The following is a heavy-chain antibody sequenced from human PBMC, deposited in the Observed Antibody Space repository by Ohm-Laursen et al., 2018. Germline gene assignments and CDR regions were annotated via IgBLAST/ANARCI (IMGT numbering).Heavy chain of an antibody. CDR1: GYSISSSYY. J-gene: IGHJ4*02. Sequence: SETLSLTCAVSGYSISSSYYWSWIRQPPGKGLEWISYIYYTGSTNYNPSLKSRVTISIDTSKNQFSLKLNSVTAADTAVYYCARGTGAYDLRYFDYWGQGTRVTVSS. CDR2: IYYTGST. D-gene: IGHD5-12*01. V-gene: IGHV4-61*01. CDR3: ARGTGAYDLRYFDY.